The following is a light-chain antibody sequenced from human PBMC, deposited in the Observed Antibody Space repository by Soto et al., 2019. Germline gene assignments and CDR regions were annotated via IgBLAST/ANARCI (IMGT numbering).Light chain of an antibody. Sequence: DIQMTQSPSSLSASVGDRVTITCRESQGFSNYLAWYQQKPGKVPKLLIYAASTLQSGVPSRFSGSGSGTDFTLTISTLQPEDVATYYCRKYNSAPYTFGRGTKLEIK. J-gene: IGKJ2*01. CDR2: AAS. CDR1: QGFSNY. V-gene: IGKV1-27*01. CDR3: RKYNSAPYT.